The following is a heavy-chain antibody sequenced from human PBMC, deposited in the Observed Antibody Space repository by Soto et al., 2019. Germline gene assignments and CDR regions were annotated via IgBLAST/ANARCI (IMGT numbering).Heavy chain of an antibody. J-gene: IGHJ3*02. CDR2: INSDGSST. CDR3: ASPAMVRVGAFDI. D-gene: IGHD5-18*01. Sequence: EVPLVESGGGLVQPGGSLRLSCAASGFTFSSYWMHWVRQAPGKGLVWVSRINSDGSSTSYADSVKGRFTISRDNATNTLYLQMNSLRAEDTAVYYCASPAMVRVGAFDIWGQGTMVTVSS. V-gene: IGHV3-74*01. CDR1: GFTFSSYW.